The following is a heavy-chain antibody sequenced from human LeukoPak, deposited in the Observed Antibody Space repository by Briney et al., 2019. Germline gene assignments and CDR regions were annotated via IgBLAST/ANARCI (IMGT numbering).Heavy chain of an antibody. V-gene: IGHV4-59*01. D-gene: IGHD4-17*01. CDR1: GGSISSYY. CDR3: ARERVTVTKGFDI. CDR2: IYYSGST. J-gene: IGHJ3*02. Sequence: SETLSLTCTVSGGSISSYYWSWMRQPPGRGLVWIGYIYYSGSTNYNPSLKSRVTISIDTSKHQFALNLRYVTAADTAVYYCARERVTVTKGFDIWGQGTMVSDCS.